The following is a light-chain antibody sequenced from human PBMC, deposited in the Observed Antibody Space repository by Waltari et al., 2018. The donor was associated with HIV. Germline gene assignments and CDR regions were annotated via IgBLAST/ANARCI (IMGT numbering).Light chain of an antibody. CDR1: ASDMTTFNF. CDR2: EVY. Sequence: SALTQPASVSGSPGQSITISCTGPASDMTTFNFVSWYQQSPGRAPKLIIFEVYFRPSGLSDRSSGSKSGDTASLTISALRAEDEGDYFCSSYSTRGFVLFGGGTKVTVL. V-gene: IGLV2-14*01. CDR3: SSYSTRGFVL. J-gene: IGLJ3*02.